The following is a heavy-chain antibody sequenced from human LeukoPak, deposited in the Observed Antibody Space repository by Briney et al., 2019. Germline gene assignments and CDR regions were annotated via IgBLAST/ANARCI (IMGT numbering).Heavy chain of an antibody. CDR2: INHSGST. Sequence: PSETLSLTCAVYGGSSSGYYWSWIRQPPGKGLEWIGEINHSGSTNYNPSLKSRVAISVDTSKNQFSLKLSSVTAADTAVYYCARRGSGYSYAAPWGQGTLVTVSS. D-gene: IGHD5-18*01. CDR1: GGSSSGYY. CDR3: ARRGSGYSYAAP. J-gene: IGHJ5*02. V-gene: IGHV4-34*01.